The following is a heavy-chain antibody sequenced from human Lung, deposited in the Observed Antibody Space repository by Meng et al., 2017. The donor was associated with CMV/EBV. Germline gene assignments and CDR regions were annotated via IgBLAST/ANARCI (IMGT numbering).Heavy chain of an antibody. J-gene: IGHJ4*02. Sequence: QFQRWQPGGGVKKHGSSVQVACKASGGTFSSYTISWVRQAHGQGLEWMGRIIPILGITNYEQKFQGRVTITADKSTSTAYMELSSLGSEATAVYYCASSIFGVVIISPIGYWGQGTLVTVSS. CDR1: GGTFSSYT. V-gene: IGHV1-69*02. CDR3: ASSIFGVVIISPIGY. D-gene: IGHD3-3*01. CDR2: IIPILGIT.